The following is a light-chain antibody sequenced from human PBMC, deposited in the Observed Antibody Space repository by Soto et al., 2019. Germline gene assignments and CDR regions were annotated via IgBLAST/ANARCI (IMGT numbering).Light chain of an antibody. Sequence: EIVMTQSPDTLYVSPGEGATLSCRASQSVRTKLAWYQQKAGQAPRLLIYGASTRATDIAARFSGSGSGTEFTLTISSLQPDDFATYYCQHYNSYSEAFGQGTKVDIK. CDR1: QSVRTK. J-gene: IGKJ1*01. CDR2: GAS. V-gene: IGKV3-15*01. CDR3: QHYNSYSEA.